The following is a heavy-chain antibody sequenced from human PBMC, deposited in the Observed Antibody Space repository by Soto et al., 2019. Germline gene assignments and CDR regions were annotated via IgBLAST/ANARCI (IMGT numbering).Heavy chain of an antibody. CDR3: ARGRIAARRRETYYYGMDV. Sequence: QVQLQQWGAGLLKPSETLSLTCAVYGGSFRGYYWSWIRQPPGKGLEWIGEINHSGSTNYNPSLKSRVTISVDTSKNQFSLKLSSVTAADTAVYYCARGRIAARRRETYYYGMDVWGQGTTVTVSS. CDR2: INHSGST. CDR1: GGSFRGYY. D-gene: IGHD6-6*01. J-gene: IGHJ6*02. V-gene: IGHV4-34*01.